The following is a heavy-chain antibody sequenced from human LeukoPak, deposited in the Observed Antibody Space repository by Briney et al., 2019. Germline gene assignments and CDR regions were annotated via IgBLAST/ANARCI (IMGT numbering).Heavy chain of an antibody. CDR3: ARGSAFDY. Sequence: SETLSLTCAVYGGSFSGYYWSWIRQPPGKGLEWIGEINHSGSTNYNPSLKSRVTISVDTSKNQFSLKLSSVTAADTAVYYCARGSAFDYWGQGTLVTVSS. V-gene: IGHV4-34*01. CDR2: INHSGST. CDR1: GGSFSGYY. J-gene: IGHJ4*02.